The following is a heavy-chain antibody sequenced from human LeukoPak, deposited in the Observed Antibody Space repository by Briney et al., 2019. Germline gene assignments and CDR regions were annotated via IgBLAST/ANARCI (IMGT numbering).Heavy chain of an antibody. Sequence: ASVKVSCKASGYTFTGYDINWVRQATGQGLEWMGWMNPNSGNTGYAQKFQGRVTMTRNTSISTAYMELSSLRSEDTDVYYCATAVVVAATRVDYWGQGTLVTVSS. J-gene: IGHJ4*02. D-gene: IGHD2-15*01. CDR1: GYTFTGYD. CDR3: ATAVVVAATRVDY. CDR2: MNPNSGNT. V-gene: IGHV1-8*01.